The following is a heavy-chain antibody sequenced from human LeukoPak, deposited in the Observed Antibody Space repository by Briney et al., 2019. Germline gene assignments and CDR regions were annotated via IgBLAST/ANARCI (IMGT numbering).Heavy chain of an antibody. V-gene: IGHV1-18*01. CDR1: GYIFTNYG. CDR2: ISTYNGNT. Sequence: ASVKVSCKASGYIFTNYGISWVRQAPGQGLEWMGWISTYNGNTNYAQNFQGRVTMTTDTSTSTAYMELRSLRSDDTAVYHCANHDWGSCWFDPWGQGTLVTVSS. D-gene: IGHD7-27*01. CDR3: ANHDWGSCWFDP. J-gene: IGHJ5*02.